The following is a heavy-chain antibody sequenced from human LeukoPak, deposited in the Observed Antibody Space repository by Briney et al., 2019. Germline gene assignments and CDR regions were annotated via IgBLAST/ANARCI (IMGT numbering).Heavy chain of an antibody. CDR1: GFTFSSYA. V-gene: IGHV3-23*01. CDR3: AKDLYSSGWFGDYYYYGMDV. J-gene: IGHJ6*02. CDR2: ISGSGGST. Sequence: SGGSLRLSCAASGFTFSSYAMSWVGQAPGKGLEWVSAISGSGGSTYYADSVKGRFTISRDNSKNTLYLQMNSLRAEDTAVYYCAKDLYSSGWFGDYYYYGMDVWGQGTTVTVSS. D-gene: IGHD6-19*01.